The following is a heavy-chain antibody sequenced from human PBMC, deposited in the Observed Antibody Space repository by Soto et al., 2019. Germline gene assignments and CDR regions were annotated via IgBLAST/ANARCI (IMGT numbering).Heavy chain of an antibody. V-gene: IGHV3-23*01. CDR2: IRTNSDNT. CDR3: AMKGYCSGTTCYPPG. J-gene: IGHJ3*01. Sequence: PGGSLRLCCVACGFTFSTYGMSWVRQAPGKGLEWVSSIRTNSDNTYYADSVKGRFTISRDNSKNTLYLQMNSLRAEDTAVYYCAMKGYCSGTTCYPPGWGLGTMVTVSS. D-gene: IGHD2-2*01. CDR1: GFTFSTYG.